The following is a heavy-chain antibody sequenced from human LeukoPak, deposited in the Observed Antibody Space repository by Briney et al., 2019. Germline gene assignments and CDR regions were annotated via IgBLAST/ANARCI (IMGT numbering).Heavy chain of an antibody. V-gene: IGHV3-30*18. D-gene: IGHD4-17*01. Sequence: PGGSLRLSCAASGFTFSSYGMHWVRQAPGKGLEWVAVISYDGSNKYYADSVKGRFTISRDNSKNTPYLQMNSLRAEDTAVYYCAKDQATVTTGYFDYWGQGTLVTVSS. CDR2: ISYDGSNK. CDR3: AKDQATVTTGYFDY. CDR1: GFTFSSYG. J-gene: IGHJ4*02.